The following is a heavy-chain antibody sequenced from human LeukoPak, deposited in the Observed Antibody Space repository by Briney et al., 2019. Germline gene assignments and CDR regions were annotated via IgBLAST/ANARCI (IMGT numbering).Heavy chain of an antibody. CDR2: IYYSGST. J-gene: IGHJ5*02. V-gene: IGHV4-59*01. CDR1: GGSISSYY. D-gene: IGHD1-1*01. Sequence: SETLSLTCTVSGGSISSYYWSWIRQPPGKGLEWIGYIYYSGSTNYNPSLKSRVTISVDTSKNQFSLKLSSVTAADTAVYYCARSQLERYNWFDPWGQGTLVTVSS. CDR3: ARSQLERYNWFDP.